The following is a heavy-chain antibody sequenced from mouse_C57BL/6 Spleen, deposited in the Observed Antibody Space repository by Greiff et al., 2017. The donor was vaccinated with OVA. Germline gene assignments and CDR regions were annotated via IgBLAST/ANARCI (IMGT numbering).Heavy chain of an antibody. V-gene: IGHV1-4*01. J-gene: IGHJ4*01. D-gene: IGHD1-1*01. CDR2: INPSSGYT. CDR3: ARLFLNYYGSSSYAMDY. Sequence: QVQLKESGAELARPGASVKMSCKASGYTFTSYTMHWVKQRPGQGLEWIGYINPSSGYTKYNQKFKDKATLTADKSSSTAYMQLSCLTSEDSAVYYCARLFLNYYGSSSYAMDYWGQGTSVTVSS. CDR1: GYTFTSYT.